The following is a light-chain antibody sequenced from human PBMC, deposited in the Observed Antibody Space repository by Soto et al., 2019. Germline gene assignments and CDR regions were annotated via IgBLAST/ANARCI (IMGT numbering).Light chain of an antibody. J-gene: IGLJ3*02. CDR2: GVT. Sequence: QSALAQPPSASGSPGQSDTISCTGSGSDIGAYNFVSWYQQHPGKAPKLMIFGVTERPSGVPDRFSGSKSGNTASLTVSGLQADDEAVYYCYSYAGRNIWVFGGGTKVTVL. CDR3: YSYAGRNIWV. CDR1: GSDIGAYNF. V-gene: IGLV2-8*01.